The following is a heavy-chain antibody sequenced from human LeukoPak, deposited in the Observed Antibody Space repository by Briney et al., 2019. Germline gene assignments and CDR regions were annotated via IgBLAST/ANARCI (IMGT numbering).Heavy chain of an antibody. CDR2: IYTSGST. V-gene: IGHV4-4*07. J-gene: IGHJ4*02. CDR1: GVSISSYY. Sequence: SETLSLTCTVSGVSISSYYWNWIRQPAGKGLEWLGRIYTSGSTNYNPSLKSRVTMSVDTSKNQFSLKLTSVTAADTAVYYCARGKVVAGAPGQNSWDNWGQGILVTVSS. CDR3: ARGKVVAGAPGQNSWDN. D-gene: IGHD6-19*01.